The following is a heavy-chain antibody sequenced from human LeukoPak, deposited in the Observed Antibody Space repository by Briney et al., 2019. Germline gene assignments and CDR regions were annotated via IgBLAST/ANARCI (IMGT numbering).Heavy chain of an antibody. CDR3: VGGGDWLPEY. CDR2: IYYSRST. V-gene: IGHV4-59*02. D-gene: IGHD3/OR15-3a*01. CDR1: GASVSGKF. J-gene: IGHJ4*01. Sequence: SETLSLTCTVSGASVSGKFWSWIRHSPGNGLEWIGLIYYSRSTKFNPSLKSRVAMSVDPSNNQFSLSLNSVTTADTAVYFCVGGGDWLPEYWGRGTQVIVSS.